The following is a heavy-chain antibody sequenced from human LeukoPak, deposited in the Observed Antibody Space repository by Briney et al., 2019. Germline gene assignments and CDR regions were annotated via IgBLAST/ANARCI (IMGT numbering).Heavy chain of an antibody. CDR1: GGTFSSYA. Sequence: SVKASCKASGGTFSSYAISWVRQAPGQGLEWMGGIIPIFGTANYAQKFQGRVTITTDESTSTAYMELSSLRSEDTAVYYCARDLGIAVAGTGNWFDPWGQGTLVTVYS. CDR3: ARDLGIAVAGTGNWFDP. J-gene: IGHJ5*02. V-gene: IGHV1-69*05. D-gene: IGHD6-19*01. CDR2: IIPIFGTA.